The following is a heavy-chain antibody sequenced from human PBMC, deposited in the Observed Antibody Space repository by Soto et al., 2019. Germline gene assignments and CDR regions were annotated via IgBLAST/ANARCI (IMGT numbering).Heavy chain of an antibody. D-gene: IGHD3-16*01. Sequence: LSLTCTVSGGSMSSHYWTWLRQPPGKGLEWIGYISYSGSTYYNPSLKSRVTISADTSRNQFSLKLSSVIAADTAVYYCARADPDASVGYWGQGALVTVSS. CDR1: GGSMSSHY. J-gene: IGHJ4*02. V-gene: IGHV4-59*11. CDR3: ARADPDASVGY. CDR2: ISYSGST.